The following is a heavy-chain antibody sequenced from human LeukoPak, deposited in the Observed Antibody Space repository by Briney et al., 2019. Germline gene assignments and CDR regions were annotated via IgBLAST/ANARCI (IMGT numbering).Heavy chain of an antibody. CDR1: GYTFTGYY. CDR3: ARDKVRGVTYYYGMDV. V-gene: IGHV1-2*02. CDR2: INPNSGGT. Sequence: ASVKVPCKASGYTFTGYYMHWVRQAPGQGFEWRGWINPNSGGTNYAQKFQGRVTMTRDTSISTAYMELSRLRSDDTAVYYCARDKVRGVTYYYGMDVWGQGTTVTVSS. D-gene: IGHD3-10*01. J-gene: IGHJ6*02.